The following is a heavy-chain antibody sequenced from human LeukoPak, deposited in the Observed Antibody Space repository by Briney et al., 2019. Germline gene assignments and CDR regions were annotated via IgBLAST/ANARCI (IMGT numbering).Heavy chain of an antibody. V-gene: IGHV3-30*18. CDR1: GFTFSSYG. CDR3: AKDLRYDPAYYYYYYYMDV. J-gene: IGHJ6*03. Sequence: GGSLRLSCAASGFTFSSYGMHWVRQAPGKGLEWVAVISYDGSNKYYADSVKGRFTISRDNSKNTLYLQMNSLRAEDTAVYYCAKDLRYDPAYYYYYYYMDVWGKGTTVTVSS. D-gene: IGHD1-14*01. CDR2: ISYDGSNK.